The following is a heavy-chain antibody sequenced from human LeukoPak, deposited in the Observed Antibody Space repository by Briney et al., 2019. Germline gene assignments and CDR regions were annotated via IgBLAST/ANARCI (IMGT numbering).Heavy chain of an antibody. J-gene: IGHJ6*03. V-gene: IGHV4-39*07. Sequence: SETLSLTCNVSGGSISRSSYYGCRIRQPSWEEPEWIGSIYYSGSTYYNPSLKSRVTISVDTSKNQFSLKLSSVTAADTAVYYCARDLGAYYMDVWGKGTTVTVSS. CDR2: IYYSGST. CDR1: GGSISRSSYY. CDR3: ARDLGAYYMDV. D-gene: IGHD3-16*01.